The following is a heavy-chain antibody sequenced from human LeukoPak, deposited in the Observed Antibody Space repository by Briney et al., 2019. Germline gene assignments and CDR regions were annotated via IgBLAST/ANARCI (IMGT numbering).Heavy chain of an antibody. J-gene: IGHJ6*04. V-gene: IGHV3-7*03. Sequence: GGSLRLSCAVSGFTFSSYWMSWVRQAPGKGLEWVANIKQDGSEKYYVDSVKGRFTISRDNAKNSLYLQMNSLRAEDTAVYYCARCRAGYSGYDFDLATYYYYYYGMDVWGKGTTVTVSS. CDR1: GFTFSSYW. CDR3: ARCRAGYSGYDFDLATYYYYYYGMDV. D-gene: IGHD5-12*01. CDR2: IKQDGSEK.